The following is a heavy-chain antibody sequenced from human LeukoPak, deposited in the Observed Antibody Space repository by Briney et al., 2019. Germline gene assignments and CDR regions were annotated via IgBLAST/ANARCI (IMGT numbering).Heavy chain of an antibody. CDR1: GFTFSSYA. CDR2: VSGSGGTT. J-gene: IGHJ6*03. Sequence: GGSLRLSCAASGFTFSSYAMSWVRQAPGKGLEWVSAVSGSGGTTYYADSVKGRFTISRDNSKNTLYLQMNSLRAEDTAVYYCAKDREYSARYYYMDVWGKGTTVTVSS. D-gene: IGHD6-6*01. CDR3: AKDREYSARYYYMDV. V-gene: IGHV3-23*01.